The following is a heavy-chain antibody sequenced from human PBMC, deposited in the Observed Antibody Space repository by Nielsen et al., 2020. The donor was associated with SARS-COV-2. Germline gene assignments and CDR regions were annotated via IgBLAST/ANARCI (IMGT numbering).Heavy chain of an antibody. CDR3: ARESIWFGESKWHYYYGMDV. CDR2: IHKSGTA. D-gene: IGHD3-10*01. V-gene: IGHV4-30-4*01. J-gene: IGHJ6*02. Sequence: RQAPGKGLEWIGNIHKSGTARYNPSLKSRLVIPIDTSENQFSLMLRSLTAADTAVYYCARESIWFGESKWHYYYGMDVWGQGTTVTVSS.